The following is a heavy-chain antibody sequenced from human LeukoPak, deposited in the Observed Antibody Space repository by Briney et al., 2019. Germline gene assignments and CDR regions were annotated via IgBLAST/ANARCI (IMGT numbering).Heavy chain of an antibody. Sequence: SETLSLTCAVYGWSFSGYYWSWIRQPPGKGLQWIGEINHSGSTDYNPSLKRRVTISVDTSKNQFSLKLSSVTAADTAVYYCARSPPSSGSYPDWGQGTLVTVSS. CDR1: GWSFSGYY. V-gene: IGHV4-34*01. J-gene: IGHJ4*02. CDR2: INHSGST. D-gene: IGHD3-10*01. CDR3: ARSPPSSGSYPD.